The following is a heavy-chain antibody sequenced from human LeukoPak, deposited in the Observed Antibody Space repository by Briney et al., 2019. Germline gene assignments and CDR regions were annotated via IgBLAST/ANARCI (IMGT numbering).Heavy chain of an antibody. V-gene: IGHV3-23*01. Sequence: GGSLRLSCAASGFTFSSYAMSWVRQAPGKGLEWVSAISGSGGSTYYADSVKGRFTISRDNSKNTLYLQMNSLRAEDTAVYYCAKSDLRGYSYGLAYYFDYWGQGTLVTVSS. CDR1: GFTFSSYA. CDR3: AKSDLRGYSYGLAYYFDY. CDR2: ISGSGGST. D-gene: IGHD5-18*01. J-gene: IGHJ4*02.